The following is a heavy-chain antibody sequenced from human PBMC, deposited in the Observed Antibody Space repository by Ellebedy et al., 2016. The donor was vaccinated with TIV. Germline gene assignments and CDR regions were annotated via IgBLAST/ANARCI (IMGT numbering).Heavy chain of an antibody. CDR3: ARGYHYMDV. J-gene: IGHJ6*03. CDR1: GGSFSSYY. CDR2: INHSGST. Sequence: SETLSLTXAVYGGSFSSYYWNWIRQPPGKGLAWIGEINHSGSTNYNPSLKSRVTISVDTSKNQFSLKLSSVTAADTAVYYCARGYHYMDVWGKGTTVTVSS. V-gene: IGHV4-34*01.